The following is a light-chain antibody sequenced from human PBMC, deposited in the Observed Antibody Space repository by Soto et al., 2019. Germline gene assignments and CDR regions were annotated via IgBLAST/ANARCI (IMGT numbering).Light chain of an antibody. CDR1: RDIGDR. V-gene: IGKV1-12*01. Sequence: IQMTQTQTSVSASVGDRITITCRASRDIGDRLAWFRHKPGKAPQLLIQTASTLVRETPSRFSGSGSGTDFLLTINNLQPEDFATYYCLQASTFPRTFGHGAKADIK. CDR2: TAS. CDR3: LQASTFPRT. J-gene: IGKJ1*01.